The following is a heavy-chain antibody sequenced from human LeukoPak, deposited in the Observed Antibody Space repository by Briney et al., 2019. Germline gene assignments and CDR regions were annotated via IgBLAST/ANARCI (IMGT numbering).Heavy chain of an antibody. D-gene: IGHD5-18*01. V-gene: IGHV1-2*02. CDR1: GYTSTGYY. CDR3: ARALGDTQGWSDP. CDR2: INPNTSGT. J-gene: IGHJ5*02. Sequence: ASVKVSCKASGYTSTGYYMHWVRQAPGQGLEWIGWINPNTSGTDYAQKFQGRVTMTRDTSISTAYMELSGLKSDDTAVYYCARALGDTQGWSDPWGQGALVTVSS.